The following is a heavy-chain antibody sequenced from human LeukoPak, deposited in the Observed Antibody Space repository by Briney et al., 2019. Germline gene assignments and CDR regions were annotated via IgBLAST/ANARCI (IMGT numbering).Heavy chain of an antibody. CDR3: ARGTAGYHSSYFDY. D-gene: IGHD3-16*02. J-gene: IGHJ4*02. CDR2: INSDGSAT. V-gene: IGHV3-74*01. Sequence: GGSLRLSCAASGFTFGSPWMHWVRQAPGKGLVWVSRINSDGSATAYADSVKGRFTISRDNAENTLYLQMNSHRAEDTAVCYCARGTAGYHSSYFDYWGQGTLVTVSS. CDR1: GFTFGSPW.